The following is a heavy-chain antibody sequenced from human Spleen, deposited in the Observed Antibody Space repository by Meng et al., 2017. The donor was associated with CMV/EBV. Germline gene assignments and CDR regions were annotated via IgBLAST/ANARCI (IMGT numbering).Heavy chain of an antibody. Sequence: ETLSLTCAASGFTFSSYALTWVRQAPGKGLEWVSVIYSDNRTTYYADSVKGRFTMSRDNSKNTLYLQMNGLRTEDTALYYCAKEAIGGFDPWGLGALVTVSS. CDR3: AKEAIGGFDP. CDR2: IYSDNRTT. V-gene: IGHV3-23*03. D-gene: IGHD5-24*01. CDR1: GFTFSSYA. J-gene: IGHJ5*02.